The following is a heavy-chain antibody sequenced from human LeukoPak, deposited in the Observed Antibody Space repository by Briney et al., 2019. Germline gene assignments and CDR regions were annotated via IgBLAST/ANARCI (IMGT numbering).Heavy chain of an antibody. CDR2: TFYRSKWNN. J-gene: IGHJ3*02. CDR1: GDTVSSKRAA. D-gene: IGHD2-8*02. V-gene: IGHV6-1*01. CDR3: AHLRTGTSDVFDI. Sequence: SRTLSLTCAISGDTVSSKRAAWNWIRQSPLRGLEWLGRTFYRSKWNNDYAVALKGRITIKPDTSKNQFSLQLNSVTPEDTAVYYCAHLRTGTSDVFDIWGQGTTVTVSS.